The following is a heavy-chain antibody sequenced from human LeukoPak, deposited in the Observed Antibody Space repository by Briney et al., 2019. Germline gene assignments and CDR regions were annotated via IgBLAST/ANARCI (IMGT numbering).Heavy chain of an antibody. J-gene: IGHJ4*02. Sequence: GGSLSLSCAASGFIFSSYAMHWVRQAPGKGLEWVADISYDGSNKYYADSMKGRFTISIDNSKNTLYLQMNSLRPEDTAVYYCARDPYGSGSYCPGDYWGQGTLVTVSS. CDR2: ISYDGSNK. CDR1: GFIFSSYA. V-gene: IGHV3-30*04. CDR3: ARDPYGSGSYCPGDY. D-gene: IGHD3-10*01.